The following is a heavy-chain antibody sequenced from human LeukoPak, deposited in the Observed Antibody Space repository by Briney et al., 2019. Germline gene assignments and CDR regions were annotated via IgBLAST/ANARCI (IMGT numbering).Heavy chain of an antibody. CDR2: IYTSGST. D-gene: IGHD6-13*01. CDR3: ARASSWLPFEY. J-gene: IGHJ4*02. V-gene: IGHV4-4*07. Sequence: SETLSLTCSVSGGSISRYYWSWIRQPAGKGLQWIGRIYTSGSTNYNPSLKSRVTTSVDTSKNQFSLKLSSVTAADTAVYYCARASSWLPFEYWGPRTLVTVSS. CDR1: GGSISRYY.